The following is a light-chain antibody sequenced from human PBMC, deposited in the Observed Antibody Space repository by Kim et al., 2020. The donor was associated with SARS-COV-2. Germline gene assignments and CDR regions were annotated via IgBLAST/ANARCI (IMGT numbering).Light chain of an antibody. Sequence: GHPIAISCPGTCSDAGGYHHVSCYQHPSRRDPIILFCAVTNRPAGVSDLFSGSKSVTTTSLTISVLQAEDEADYYCSSYTSTSTWVFGGGTQLTVL. CDR2: AVT. J-gene: IGLJ3*02. CDR3: SSYTSTSTWV. V-gene: IGLV2-14*03. CDR1: CSDAGGYHH.